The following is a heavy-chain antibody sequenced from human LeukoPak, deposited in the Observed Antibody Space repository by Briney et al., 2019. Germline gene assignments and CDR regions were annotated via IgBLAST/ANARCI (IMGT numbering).Heavy chain of an antibody. J-gene: IGHJ4*02. V-gene: IGHV5-51*01. CDR2: IYPDDSDT. Sequence: GESLKISCKGSGYSFTNYWIAWVRQMPGKGLEWMGIIYPDDSDTRYSPSFRGQVTISADKSISTAYLQWSSLQASDIATYYCARPPRGAYCSKNYYFDYWGQGTLVTVSS. CDR3: ARPPRGAYCSKNYYFDY. CDR1: GYSFTNYW. D-gene: IGHD3-16*01.